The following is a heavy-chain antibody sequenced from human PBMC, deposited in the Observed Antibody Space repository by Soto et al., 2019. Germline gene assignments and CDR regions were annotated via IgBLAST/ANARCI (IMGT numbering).Heavy chain of an antibody. CDR2: INTATGDT. CDR3: ARTRVYCSGGSCYPLDH. D-gene: IGHD2-15*01. V-gene: IGHV1-3*04. Sequence: QVQLVQSGAGVQKPGATANISCKASGYRFTAYDMHWVRQAPGQRIEWLGWINTATGDTKYSPSFQGRVTLSRDTSATTAYMELSGLRFEYTAVYYCARTRVYCSGGSCYPLDHWGQGTLVTVSS. J-gene: IGHJ4*02. CDR1: GYRFTAYD.